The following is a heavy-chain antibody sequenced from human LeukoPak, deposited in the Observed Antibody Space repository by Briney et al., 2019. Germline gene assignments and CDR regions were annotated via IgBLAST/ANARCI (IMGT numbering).Heavy chain of an antibody. CDR1: GFTFSSYA. Sequence: AGGSLRLSCAASGFTFSSYAMHWVRQAPGKGLEYVSAISSNGGSTYYANSVKGRFTISRDNSKNTLYLQMGSLRAEDMAVYYCARGFIAVAATGVDYWGQGTLVTVSS. J-gene: IGHJ4*02. CDR2: ISSNGGST. V-gene: IGHV3-64*01. D-gene: IGHD6-19*01. CDR3: ARGFIAVAATGVDY.